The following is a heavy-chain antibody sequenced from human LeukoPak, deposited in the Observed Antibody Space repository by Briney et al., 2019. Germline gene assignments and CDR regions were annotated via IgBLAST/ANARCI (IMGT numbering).Heavy chain of an antibody. J-gene: IGHJ4*02. V-gene: IGHV3-7*03. CDR3: ARVRPGAHFDS. CDR2: VKEDGSET. CDR1: GSIFSCCW. Sequence: PGGSLRLSCAASGSIFSCCWMAWVRQAPGKGLEWVAHVKEDGSETYYVGSVKGRFTISRDNAKNSLYLQMNSLKVEDTAVYYCARVRPGAHFDSWGQGTLVTVSS. D-gene: IGHD7-27*01.